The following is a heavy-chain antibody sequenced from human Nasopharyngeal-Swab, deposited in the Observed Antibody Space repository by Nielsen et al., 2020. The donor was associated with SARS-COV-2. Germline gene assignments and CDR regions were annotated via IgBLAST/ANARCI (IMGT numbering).Heavy chain of an antibody. CDR3: ARGDRYGASWYFDL. D-gene: IGHD5-18*01. V-gene: IGHV1-69*04. J-gene: IGHJ2*01. CDR2: IIPILGIA. CDR1: GGTFSSYS. Sequence: SVKVSCKASGGTFSSYSIRWVRQAPGQGLEWMGRIIPILGIANYAQKFQGRVTITADKSTSTAYMELSSLRSEDTAVYYCARGDRYGASWYFDLWGRGTLVTVSS.